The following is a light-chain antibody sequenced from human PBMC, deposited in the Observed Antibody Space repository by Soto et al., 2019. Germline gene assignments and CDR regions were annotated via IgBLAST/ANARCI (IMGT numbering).Light chain of an antibody. CDR1: SSDVGGYDY. Sequence: QSVLTQPRSVSGSPGQSVTISCSGPSSDVGGYDYVSWYQQSPDKAPKLMIFDVSERPAGVPDRFAGSKSGNTASLTISGLQAEDEADYYCFSYAGTYTPVVFGGGSKVTVL. CDR3: FSYAGTYTPVV. V-gene: IGLV2-11*01. J-gene: IGLJ2*01. CDR2: DVS.